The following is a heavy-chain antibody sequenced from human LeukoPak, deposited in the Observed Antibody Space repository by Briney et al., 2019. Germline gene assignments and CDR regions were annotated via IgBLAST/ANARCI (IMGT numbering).Heavy chain of an antibody. CDR1: GESFSGYF. D-gene: IGHD1-26*01. J-gene: IGHJ4*02. Sequence: SETLSLTCAVYGESFSGYFWSWIRQSPGKGLEWIGEITHSGGTTYNPSLKSRVTISADTSKNQFSLKLSSVTAADTGVYYCARRPRNTGSDDGPSGLDYWGQGTLVTVSS. CDR3: ARRPRNTGSDDGPSGLDY. CDR2: ITHSGGT. V-gene: IGHV4-34*01.